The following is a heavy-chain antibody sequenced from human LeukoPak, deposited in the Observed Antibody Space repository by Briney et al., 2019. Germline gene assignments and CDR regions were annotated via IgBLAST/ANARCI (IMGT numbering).Heavy chain of an antibody. Sequence: SETLSLTCTVSGGSISSYSWSWIRQPPGKGLEWIRYIYYSGSTNYNPSLKSRVTISVDTSKNQFSLKLSSVTAADTAVYYGGRDMGGGAFDIWGQGTMVTVSS. J-gene: IGHJ3*02. V-gene: IGHV4-59*01. CDR3: GRDMGGGAFDI. CDR2: IYYSGST. CDR1: GGSISSYS. D-gene: IGHD3-16*01.